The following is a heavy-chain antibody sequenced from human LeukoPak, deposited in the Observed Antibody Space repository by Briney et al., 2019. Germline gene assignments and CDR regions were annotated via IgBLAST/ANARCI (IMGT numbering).Heavy chain of an antibody. CDR3: AGADRGHFASAY. V-gene: IGHV4-34*01. J-gene: IGHJ4*02. CDR2: IHHSGSP. Sequence: KPSETLSLTCAVYGGSFSGYFWTWIRQTPGKGLEWIGEIHHSGSPRYNPSLKSRVTITVDTSRNQFSLKLRSVTAADTAVYFCAGADRGHFASAYWGQGTLVTVSS. D-gene: IGHD3-10*01. CDR1: GGSFSGYF.